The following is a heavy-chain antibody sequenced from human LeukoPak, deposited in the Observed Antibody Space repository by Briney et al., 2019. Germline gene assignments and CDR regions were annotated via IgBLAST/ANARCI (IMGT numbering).Heavy chain of an antibody. D-gene: IGHD6-13*01. CDR3: AKGGDSSNWRRGFDF. V-gene: IGHV3-30*02. J-gene: IGHJ4*02. Sequence: HXVXQAXGXXXEWVAFIQYDGINKYYAGSVKGRFTISRVNSENTLYLQLNSLTEDTAVYYCAKGGDSSNWRRGFDFWGQGTLVTVSS. CDR2: IQYDGINK.